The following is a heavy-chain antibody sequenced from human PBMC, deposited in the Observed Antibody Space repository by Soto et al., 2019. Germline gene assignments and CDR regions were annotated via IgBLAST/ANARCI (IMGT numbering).Heavy chain of an antibody. CDR1: GYTFTSYD. D-gene: IGHD6-19*01. J-gene: IGHJ6*02. Sequence: ASVKVSCKASGYTFTSYDINWVRQATGQGLEWMGWMNPNSGNTGYAQKFQGRVTMTRNTSISTAYMELRSLRSEDTAVYYCARAVSSGWRQYYYYGMDVWGQGTTVTVSS. CDR2: MNPNSGNT. CDR3: ARAVSSGWRQYYYYGMDV. V-gene: IGHV1-8*01.